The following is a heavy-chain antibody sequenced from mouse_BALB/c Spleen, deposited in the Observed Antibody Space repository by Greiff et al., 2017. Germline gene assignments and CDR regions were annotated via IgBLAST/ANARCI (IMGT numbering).Heavy chain of an antibody. J-gene: IGHJ4*01. CDR1: GYTFTSYW. CDR2: INPSNGRT. D-gene: IGHD2-3*01. CDR3: ARSGWYAMDY. Sequence: VQLQQPGAELVKPGASVKLSCKASGYTFTSYWMHWVKQRPGQGLEWIGEINPSNGRTNYNEKFKSKATLTVDKSSSTAYMQLSSLTSEDSAVYYCARSGWYAMDYWGQGTSVTVSS. V-gene: IGHV1S81*02.